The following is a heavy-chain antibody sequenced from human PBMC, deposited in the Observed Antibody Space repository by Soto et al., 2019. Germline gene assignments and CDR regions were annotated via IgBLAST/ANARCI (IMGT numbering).Heavy chain of an antibody. Sequence: QVQLVESGGGVVQPGRSLRLSCAASGFTFSSYAMHWVRQAPGKGLEWVAVISYDGSNKNYADSVKGRFTISRDNSKNTLYLQMNSLRAEDTAVYYCARGYDFWSGYYYPSGMDVWGQGTTVTVSS. V-gene: IGHV3-30-3*01. J-gene: IGHJ6*02. D-gene: IGHD3-3*01. CDR3: ARGYDFWSGYYYPSGMDV. CDR1: GFTFSSYA. CDR2: ISYDGSNK.